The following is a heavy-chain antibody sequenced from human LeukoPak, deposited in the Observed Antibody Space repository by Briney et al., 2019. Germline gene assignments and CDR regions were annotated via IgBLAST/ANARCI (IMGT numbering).Heavy chain of an antibody. J-gene: IGHJ4*02. CDR3: AKDGPIDY. Sequence: GRSLRLSCAASGFIFSSHGMYWVRQAPGKGLEWVAVISYDGSNKDYGDSVKGRFTISRDNSKNTLYLQMNSLRTEDTAIYYCAKDGPIDYWGQGTLVIVSS. V-gene: IGHV3-30*18. CDR2: ISYDGSNK. CDR1: GFIFSSHG.